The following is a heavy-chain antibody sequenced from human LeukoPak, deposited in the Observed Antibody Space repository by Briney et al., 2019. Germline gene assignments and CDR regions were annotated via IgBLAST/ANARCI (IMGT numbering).Heavy chain of an antibody. D-gene: IGHD6-19*01. CDR1: VFTFSSYE. CDR2: IRWNSGSI. Sequence: SLRLSCAASVFTFSSYEMSRVRAAPGEGLWWVSAIRWNSGSIGYADSVKGRFNIYRDNAKNSLYLQMNSLRAEDTALYYCAKDVQPRIAVAGGRWTYFDYWGQGTLVTVSS. V-gene: IGHV3-9*01. CDR3: AKDVQPRIAVAGGRWTYFDY. J-gene: IGHJ4*02.